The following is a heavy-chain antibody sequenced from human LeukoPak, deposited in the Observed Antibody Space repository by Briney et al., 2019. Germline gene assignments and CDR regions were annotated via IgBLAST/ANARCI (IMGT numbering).Heavy chain of an antibody. Sequence: SETLSLTCTVSSGSMRTYYWSWIRQPPGKGLEWIGCINYSGSTNYNPSLKSRVTMSVDTSKNQFSLKLSSVTAADTAVYYCARDPHEFWSVRDAFDIWGQGTMVTVSS. D-gene: IGHD3-3*01. J-gene: IGHJ3*02. CDR2: INYSGST. CDR1: SGSMRTYY. V-gene: IGHV4-59*12. CDR3: ARDPHEFWSVRDAFDI.